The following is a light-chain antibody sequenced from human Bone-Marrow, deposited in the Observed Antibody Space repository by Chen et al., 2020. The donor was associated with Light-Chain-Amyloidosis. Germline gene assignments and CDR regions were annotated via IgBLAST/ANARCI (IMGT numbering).Light chain of an antibody. CDR1: DLPTKY. V-gene: IGLV3-25*03. CDR3: QSADSSGTYEVI. CDR2: RDT. Sequence: SYELTQPPSVSVSPGQTARITCSGDDLPTKYAYWYQQKPGQAPVLVIHRDTERPSGISERLSGSSSGTTATLTISGVQAEDEAYYHCQSADSSGTYEVIFGGGTKLTVL. J-gene: IGLJ2*01.